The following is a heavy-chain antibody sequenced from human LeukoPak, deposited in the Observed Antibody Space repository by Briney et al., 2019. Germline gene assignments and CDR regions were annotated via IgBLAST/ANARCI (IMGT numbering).Heavy chain of an antibody. CDR2: IYSSGSA. J-gene: IGHJ4*02. CDR1: GGAVSSGDYY. Sequence: SETLSLTCTASGGAVSSGDYYWSWIRQTPEKGLEWIGNIYSSGSAYYNPSLESRVTMSIDTSKNQFSLELSFVTAADTGVYYCARKPIVNSAWYYFDNWGQGTLVTVSS. D-gene: IGHD3-22*01. CDR3: ARKPIVNSAWYYFDN. V-gene: IGHV4-39*07.